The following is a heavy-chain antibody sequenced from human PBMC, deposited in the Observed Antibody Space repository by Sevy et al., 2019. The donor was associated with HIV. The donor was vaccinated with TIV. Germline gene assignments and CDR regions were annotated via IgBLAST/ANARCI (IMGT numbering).Heavy chain of an antibody. D-gene: IGHD1-20*01. CDR1: GGSISSYY. CDR2: IYYSGST. Sequence: SETLSLTCTVSGGSISSYYWSWIRQPPGKGLEWIGYIYYSGSTNYNPSLKSRVTISVDTSKNQFSLKLSSVTAADTVVYYCARITYYYYYYYMDVWGKGTTVTVSS. V-gene: IGHV4-59*01. CDR3: ARITYYYYYYYMDV. J-gene: IGHJ6*03.